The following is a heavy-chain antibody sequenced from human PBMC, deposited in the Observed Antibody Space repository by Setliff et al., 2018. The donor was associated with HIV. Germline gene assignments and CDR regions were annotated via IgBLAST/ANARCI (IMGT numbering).Heavy chain of an antibody. V-gene: IGHV3-9*01. D-gene: IGHD3-10*01. Sequence: GGSLRLSCAASGFIFDDYAMHWVRQAPGKGLEWVSGINWNSGSRAYADSVKDRFIISRDNAKNSLYLQMNSLRAEDTAVYYCARGYGSGRGDDYWGQGTLVTVSS. J-gene: IGHJ4*02. CDR1: GFIFDDYA. CDR2: INWNSGSR. CDR3: ARGYGSGRGDDY.